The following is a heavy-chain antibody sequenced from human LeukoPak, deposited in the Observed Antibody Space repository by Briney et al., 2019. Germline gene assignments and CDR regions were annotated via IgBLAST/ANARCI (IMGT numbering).Heavy chain of an antibody. CDR1: GYTLTSYG. D-gene: IGHD3-3*01. CDR3: ARVPVDDFWSGYRP. V-gene: IGHV1-18*01. CDR2: ISAYNGNT. J-gene: IGHJ4*02. Sequence: VASVKVSCKASGYTLTSYGISWVRQAPGQGLEWMGWISAYNGNTNYAQKLQGRVTMTTDTSTSTAYMELRSLRSDDTAVYYCARVPVDDFWSGYRPWGQGTLVTVSS.